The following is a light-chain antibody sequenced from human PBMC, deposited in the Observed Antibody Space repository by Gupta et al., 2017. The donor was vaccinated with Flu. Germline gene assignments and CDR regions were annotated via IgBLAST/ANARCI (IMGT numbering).Light chain of an antibody. Sequence: DIVMTQSPDSLAVSLGERATINCKSSQSVLYSSNNKNYLAWYQQKPRQPPKLLIYWASTRESGVPDRFSGSGSGTDFTLTISSLQAEDVAVYYCQQDYSTSITFGQGTRVEIK. CDR1: QSVLYSSNNKNY. V-gene: IGKV4-1*01. CDR3: QQDYSTSIT. CDR2: WAS. J-gene: IGKJ5*01.